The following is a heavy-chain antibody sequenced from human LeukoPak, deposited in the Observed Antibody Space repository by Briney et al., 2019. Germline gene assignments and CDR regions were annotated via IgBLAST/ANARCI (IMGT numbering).Heavy chain of an antibody. CDR3: ARTKTTFSGSYIGMDY. J-gene: IGHJ4*02. CDR1: GYTFTSYY. V-gene: IGHV1-46*01. D-gene: IGHD1-26*01. Sequence: ASVKVSCKASGYTFTSYYMHWVRQAPGQGLEWMGIINPSGGSTSYAQKFQGRVTITADKSTSTAYMELSSLRSEDTAVYYCARTKTTFSGSYIGMDYWGQGTLVTVSS. CDR2: INPSGGST.